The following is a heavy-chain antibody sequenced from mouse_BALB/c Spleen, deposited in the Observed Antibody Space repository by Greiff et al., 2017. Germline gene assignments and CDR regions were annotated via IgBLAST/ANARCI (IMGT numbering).Heavy chain of an antibody. D-gene: IGHD2-3*01. Sequence: EVKVVESGGGLVQPGGSRKLSCAASGFTFSSFGMHWVRQAPEKGLEWVAYISSGSSTIYYADTVKGRFTISRDNPKNTLFLQMTSLRSEDTAMYYCARGDDGYSYAMDYRGQGTSGPVSS. J-gene: IGHJ4*01. CDR2: ISSGSSTI. CDR3: ARGDDGYSYAMDY. V-gene: IGHV5-17*02. CDR1: GFTFSSFG.